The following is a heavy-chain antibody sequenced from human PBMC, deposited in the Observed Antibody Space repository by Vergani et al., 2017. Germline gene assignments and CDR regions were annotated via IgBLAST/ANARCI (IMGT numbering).Heavy chain of an antibody. CDR1: GFTFSSYG. CDR2: IWYDGSNK. CDR3: ARDEWELTTRGMDV. J-gene: IGHJ6*02. D-gene: IGHD1-26*01. Sequence: QVQLVESGGGVVQPGRSLRLSCAASGFTFSSYGMHWVRQAPGKGLEWVAVIWYDGSNKYYADSVKGRFTISRENSKNTLYLQMNSLGAEDTAVYYCARDEWELTTRGMDVWGQGTTVTVSS. V-gene: IGHV3-33*01.